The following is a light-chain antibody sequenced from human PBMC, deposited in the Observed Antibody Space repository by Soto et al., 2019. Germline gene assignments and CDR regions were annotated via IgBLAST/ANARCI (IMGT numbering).Light chain of an antibody. CDR1: TSDIGAYDY. CDR2: EVT. J-gene: IGLJ2*01. CDR3: SSYASSNSVV. V-gene: IGLV2-14*01. Sequence: QSVLTQPASVSGSPGQSITISCTGTTSDIGAYDYLSWYQQHPGKAPKLLIYEVTDRPSGVSPRFSGSKSAHTASLTISGLQAEDEADYYCSSYASSNSVVFGGGTKLTVL.